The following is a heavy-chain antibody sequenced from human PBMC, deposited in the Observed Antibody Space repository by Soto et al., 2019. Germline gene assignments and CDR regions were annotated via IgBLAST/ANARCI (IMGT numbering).Heavy chain of an antibody. CDR2: INSDGSST. Sequence: GGSLRLSCAASGFTFSSYWMHWVRQAPGKGLVWVSRINSDGSSTSYADSVKGRFTISRDNAKNTLYLQMNSLRAEDTAVYYCAREGGGWVLAVDYWGQGTLVTVSS. CDR1: GFTFSSYW. D-gene: IGHD3-3*02. J-gene: IGHJ4*02. CDR3: AREGGGWVLAVDY. V-gene: IGHV3-74*01.